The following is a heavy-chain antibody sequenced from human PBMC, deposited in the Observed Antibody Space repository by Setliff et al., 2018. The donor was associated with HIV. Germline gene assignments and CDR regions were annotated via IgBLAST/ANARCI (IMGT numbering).Heavy chain of an antibody. CDR1: GYTFTSYG. J-gene: IGHJ4*02. Sequence: GASVKVSCKASGYTFTSYGISWVRQAPGQGLEWMGWINTDTGNPTYAQGFTGRFVFSLDTSVNTAYLQISSLKTEDSAVYYCARGPPSQVDYWGQGTLVTVSS. V-gene: IGHV7-4-1*02. CDR2: INTDTGNP. CDR3: ARGPPSQVDY.